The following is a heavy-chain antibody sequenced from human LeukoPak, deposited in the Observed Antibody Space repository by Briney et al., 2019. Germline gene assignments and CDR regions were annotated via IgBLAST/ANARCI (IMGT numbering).Heavy chain of an antibody. J-gene: IGHJ4*02. V-gene: IGHV3-20*04. CDR2: INWNGGTT. D-gene: IGHD2-8*02. CDR1: GFTFDDYG. Sequence: GGSLRLSCAASGFTFDDYGMSWVRQAPGKGLEWVSGINWNGGTTFYADSVKGRFTISRDNAKNFLYLQVNSLRAEDTAIYYCATYRQVLLPFESWGQGTLVTVSS. CDR3: ATYRQVLLPFES.